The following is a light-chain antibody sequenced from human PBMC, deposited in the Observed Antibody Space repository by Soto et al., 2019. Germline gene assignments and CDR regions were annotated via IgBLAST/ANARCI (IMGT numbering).Light chain of an antibody. CDR2: GNS. CDR1: SSNIGAGYD. V-gene: IGLV1-40*01. Sequence: QPVLTQPPSVSGAPGQRVTISCTGSSSNIGAGYDVHWYQQLPGTAPKLLIYGNSNRPSGVPDRFSGSKSGTSASLAITGLQAEDEADYYCQSYDSSSGDYVFGTGTKVTVL. CDR3: QSYDSSSGDYV. J-gene: IGLJ1*01.